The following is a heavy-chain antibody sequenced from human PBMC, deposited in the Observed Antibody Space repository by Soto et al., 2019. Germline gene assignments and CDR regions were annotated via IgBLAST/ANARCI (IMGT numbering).Heavy chain of an antibody. V-gene: IGHV3-7*01. J-gene: IGHJ6*03. CDR2: IKQDGSGK. CDR1: GFTFSSYW. CDR3: ASNIPPVMITFGNYYYMDV. D-gene: IGHD3-16*01. Sequence: HGGSLRLSCAASGFTFSSYWMSWVRPAPGKGLEWVANIKQDGSGKYYVDSVKGRFTISRDNAKNSLYLQMNSLRAEDTAVYYCASNIPPVMITFGNYYYMDVWGKGTTVTVSS.